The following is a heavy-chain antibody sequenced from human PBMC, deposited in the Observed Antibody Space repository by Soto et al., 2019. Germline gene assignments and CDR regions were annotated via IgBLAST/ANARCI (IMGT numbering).Heavy chain of an antibody. CDR1: GGSITSSHYY. V-gene: IGHV4-39*01. J-gene: IGHJ4*02. CDR3: ARHGPTWVAQVLYFDY. Sequence: QLQLQESGPRLMKPSETLSLTCTVSGGSITSSHYYWGWIRQPPGKGLEWIGTIYYSGTTSYHPSLKSRFTISADTSKNQFSLRLSSVTAADTAVYYCARHGPTWVAQVLYFDYWGQGALVTVSS. CDR2: IYYSGTT. D-gene: IGHD7-27*01.